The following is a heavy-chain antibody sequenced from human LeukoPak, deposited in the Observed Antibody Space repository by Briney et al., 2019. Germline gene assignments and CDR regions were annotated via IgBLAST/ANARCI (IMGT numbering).Heavy chain of an antibody. CDR1: GFTFSSYA. V-gene: IGHV3-30-3*01. CDR2: ISYYGSNK. D-gene: IGHD3-3*01. CDR3: ARGAYYDFWSGHIGPSFDY. J-gene: IGHJ4*02. Sequence: GGSLRLSCAASGFTFSSYAMHWVRQAPGKGLEWVAVISYYGSNKYYADSVKGRFTISRDNSKNTLYLQMNSLRAEDTAVYYCARGAYYDFWSGHIGPSFDYWGQGTLVTVSS.